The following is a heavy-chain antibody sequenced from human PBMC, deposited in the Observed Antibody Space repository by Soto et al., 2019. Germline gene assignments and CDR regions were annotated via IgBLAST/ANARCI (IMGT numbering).Heavy chain of an antibody. CDR3: ARGKDTAMVIGTGYYFDY. CDR1: GGSISSYY. D-gene: IGHD5-18*01. CDR2: IYYSGST. Sequence: PSDTLSLTCTVSGGSISSYYWSWIRQPPGKGLEWIGYIYYSGSTNYNPSLKSRVTISVDTSKNQFSLKLSSVTAADTAVYYCARGKDTAMVIGTGYYFDYWGQGTLVTVSS. V-gene: IGHV4-59*07. J-gene: IGHJ4*02.